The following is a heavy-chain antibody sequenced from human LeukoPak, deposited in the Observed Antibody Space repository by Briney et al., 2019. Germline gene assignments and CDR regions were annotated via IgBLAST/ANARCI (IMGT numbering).Heavy chain of an antibody. J-gene: IGHJ4*02. D-gene: IGHD4-17*01. CDR1: GFTFSSYA. CDR3: AKAFHGDYGDY. Sequence: PGGSLRPSCAASGFTFSSYAMSWVRQAPGKGLEWVSAISGSGGSTYYADSVKGRFTISRDNSKNTLYLQMNSLRAEDTPVYYFAKAFHGDYGDYLGQGTLVTVSS. V-gene: IGHV3-23*01. CDR2: ISGSGGST.